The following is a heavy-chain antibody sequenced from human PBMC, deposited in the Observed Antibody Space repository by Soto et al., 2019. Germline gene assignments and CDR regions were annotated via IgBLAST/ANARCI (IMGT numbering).Heavy chain of an antibody. J-gene: IGHJ2*01. Sequence: PSQTLSLTCAISGDSVSSNSAAWNWIRQSPSRGLEWLGRTYYRSKWYNDYAVSVKSRITINPDTSKNSLYLQMNSLRAEDTAVYYCARVAAAVYYWYFDLWGRGTLVTVSS. CDR1: GDSVSSNSAA. D-gene: IGHD6-13*01. CDR3: ARVAAAVYYWYFDL. CDR2: TYYRSKWYN. V-gene: IGHV6-1*01.